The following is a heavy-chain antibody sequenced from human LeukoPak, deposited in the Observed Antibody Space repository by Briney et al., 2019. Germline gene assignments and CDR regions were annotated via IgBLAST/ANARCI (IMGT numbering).Heavy chain of an antibody. CDR1: GYSFTSYW. CDR3: ARAVVGATHFVY. V-gene: IGHV5-51*01. Sequence: GESLKISCKGSGYSFTSYWIGWVRQMPGKGLEWMGIIYPGDSDTRYSPSFQGKVTISADKSIRTAYLQWSSLRAADTAMYYCARAVVGATHFVYWGQGTMVTVSS. J-gene: IGHJ4*02. CDR2: IYPGDSDT. D-gene: IGHD1-26*01.